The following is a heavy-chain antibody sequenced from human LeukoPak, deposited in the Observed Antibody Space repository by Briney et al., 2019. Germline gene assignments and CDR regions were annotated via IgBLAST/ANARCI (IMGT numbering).Heavy chain of an antibody. D-gene: IGHD6-13*01. CDR3: AKEPPIAAAGTEYFQH. CDR1: GFTFSSYA. CDR2: ISGSGGST. V-gene: IGHV3-23*01. J-gene: IGHJ1*01. Sequence: GGSLRLSCAASGFTFSSYAMSWVRQAPGKGLEWVSAISGSGGSTYYADSVKGRFTISRDNSKNTLYLQMNSLRAEDTAVYYCAKEPPIAAAGTEYFQHWGQGTLVTVSS.